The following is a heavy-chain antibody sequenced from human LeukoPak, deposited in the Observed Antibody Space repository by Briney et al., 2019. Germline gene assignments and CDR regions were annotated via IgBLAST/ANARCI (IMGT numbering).Heavy chain of an antibody. CDR1: GFTFSNAW. Sequence: PGGSLRLSCAASGFTFSNAWMSWVRQAPGKGLEWVSGISRSGYTTYYADSVKGRFTLSRDNSQNTMFLQLNSLRAEDTAVYYCAKDRLCSGTSCSRTFDIWGQGTMVTVSS. J-gene: IGHJ3*02. CDR3: AKDRLCSGTSCSRTFDI. CDR2: ISRSGYTT. D-gene: IGHD2-2*01. V-gene: IGHV3-23*01.